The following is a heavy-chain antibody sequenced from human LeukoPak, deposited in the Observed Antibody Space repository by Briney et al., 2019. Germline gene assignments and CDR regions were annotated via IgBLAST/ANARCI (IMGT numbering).Heavy chain of an antibody. CDR3: ARGSYRTNWYVDS. V-gene: IGHV4-4*02. Sequence: SETLSLTCAVSGGSISNTNWWSWVRQPPGKGLEWIGEIYHSGSTNYNPSLKSRVTISVAKSKNQFSLKLSSVTAADTAVYYCARGSYRTNWYVDSWGQGTLVTVSS. D-gene: IGHD6-13*01. CDR1: GGSISNTNW. J-gene: IGHJ4*02. CDR2: IYHSGST.